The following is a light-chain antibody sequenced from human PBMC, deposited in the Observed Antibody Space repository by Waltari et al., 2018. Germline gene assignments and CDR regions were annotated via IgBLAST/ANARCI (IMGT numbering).Light chain of an antibody. J-gene: IGKJ4*01. Sequence: DIQMTQSPSSLSASVGDRVTITCRTSQSIGYYLSWYQQKPGKAPQLLIYAASSLQSGVPSRFSGSGSGTEFSLTISSLQPEDFATYYCQQLNSYPLTFGGGTKVEIK. CDR3: QQLNSYPLT. CDR2: AAS. V-gene: IGKV1-17*01. CDR1: QSIGYY.